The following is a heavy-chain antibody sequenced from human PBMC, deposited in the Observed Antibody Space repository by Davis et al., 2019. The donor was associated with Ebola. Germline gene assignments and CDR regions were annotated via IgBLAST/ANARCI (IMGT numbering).Heavy chain of an antibody. Sequence: PSETLSLTCTVSGGSISSYYWSWIRQPPGKGLEWIGYIYYSGSTNYNPSLKSRVTISVDTSKNQFTLKLSSVTAADTAVYYCARHVTPDKQQLVLTPYYYYYYMDVWGKGTTVTVSS. CDR3: ARHVTPDKQQLVLTPYYYYYYMDV. CDR2: IYYSGST. CDR1: GGSISSYY. J-gene: IGHJ6*03. V-gene: IGHV4-59*08. D-gene: IGHD6-13*01.